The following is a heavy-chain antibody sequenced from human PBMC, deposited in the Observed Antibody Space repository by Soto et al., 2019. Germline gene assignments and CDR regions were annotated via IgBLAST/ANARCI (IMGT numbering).Heavy chain of an antibody. D-gene: IGHD3-10*01. Sequence: SGTLSLTCTASGCTISSYYWSWIRQPPGKGLEWIGYIYCSGSANYNPSLKSRVTISVDTTNNPFSLQPRPMITADTAVYYCARRLGGYYVSGSYSTNPDDYYYYYMDVWGKGTTVTVSS. CDR1: GCTISSYY. V-gene: IGHV4-59*08. CDR3: ARRLGGYYVSGSYSTNPDDYYYYYMDV. J-gene: IGHJ6*03. CDR2: IYCSGSA.